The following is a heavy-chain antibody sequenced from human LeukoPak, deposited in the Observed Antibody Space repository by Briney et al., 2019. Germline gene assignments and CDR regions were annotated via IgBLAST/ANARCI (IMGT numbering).Heavy chain of an antibody. CDR2: IFGSGGSP. V-gene: IGHV3-23*01. Sequence: PGGSLRLSCEXSGFTFGSHAMYWVRQAPGKGLEWVAGIFGSGGSPHYADSVKGRFTISRDNSKGTLYLQMNSLGVEDTATYYCSKVGWATVTVVAQNFHYWGQXTL. J-gene: IGHJ4*02. CDR1: GFTFGSHA. D-gene: IGHD3-22*01. CDR3: SKVGWATVTVVAQNFHY.